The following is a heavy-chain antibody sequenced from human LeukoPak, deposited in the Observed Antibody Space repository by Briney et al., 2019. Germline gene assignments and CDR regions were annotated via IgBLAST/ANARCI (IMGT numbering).Heavy chain of an antibody. V-gene: IGHV4-34*01. CDR2: INHSGST. Sequence: SETLSLTCAVYGGSFSGYYWSWIRQPPGKGLEWIGEINHSGSTNYNPSLKSRVTISVDTSRNQFSLKLSSVTAADTAVYYCATQKAAPGPIDYWGQGALVTVSS. CDR1: GGSFSGYY. D-gene: IGHD6-13*01. CDR3: ATQKAAPGPIDY. J-gene: IGHJ4*02.